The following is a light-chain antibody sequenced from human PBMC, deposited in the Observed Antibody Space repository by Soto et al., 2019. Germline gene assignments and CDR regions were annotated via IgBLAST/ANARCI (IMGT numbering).Light chain of an antibody. CDR1: QSLLQSNGNHY. V-gene: IGKV2-28*01. J-gene: IGKJ1*01. CDR2: LGS. Sequence: DIVLTQSPLSLPVTPGEPASISCRSSQSLLQSNGNHYLDWYLQKPGQSPQVLIYLGSYRASGVPDKFSGSGSGIDFTLKISRVEAEDVGVYYCMQALHTPWTFGQGTKVELK. CDR3: MQALHTPWT.